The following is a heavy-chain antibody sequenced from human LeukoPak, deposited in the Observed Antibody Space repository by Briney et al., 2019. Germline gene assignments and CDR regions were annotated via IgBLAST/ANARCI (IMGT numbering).Heavy chain of an antibody. D-gene: IGHD2-15*01. CDR1: GYTFTGYY. CDR3: ASQTGYCIGCIGPGDYFDW. V-gene: IGHV1-2*02. CDR2: INPNSGGT. J-gene: IGHJ4*01. Sequence: ASVKVSCKASGYTFTGYYMHWVRQAPGQGLEWMGWINPNSGGTNYAQKFQGRVTMTRDTSISTAYMELSRLRSDDTAVYYCASQTGYCIGCIGPGDYFDWGNQETLLTV.